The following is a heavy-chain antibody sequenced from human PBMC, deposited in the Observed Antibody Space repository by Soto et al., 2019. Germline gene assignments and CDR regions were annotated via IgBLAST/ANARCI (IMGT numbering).Heavy chain of an antibody. CDR1: GGTFSRHA. CDR3: ARIQQLVLIGWFDP. D-gene: IGHD6-13*01. J-gene: IGHJ5*02. V-gene: IGHV1-69*01. Sequence: QVQLVQSGAEVRKPGSSVKVSCKASGGTFSRHAISWVRQAPGQGLEWMGGIIPIFGTANHAQKFQGRVTITADESTSTAYMELSSLRSEDTAVYYCARIQQLVLIGWFDPWGQGTLVTVSS. CDR2: IIPIFGTA.